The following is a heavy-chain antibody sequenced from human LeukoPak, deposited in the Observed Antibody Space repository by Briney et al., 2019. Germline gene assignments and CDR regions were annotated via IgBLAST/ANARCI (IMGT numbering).Heavy chain of an antibody. J-gene: IGHJ4*02. CDR3: ARQPLGYCSGGSCYGPWDY. CDR1: GYTFTSYY. V-gene: IGHV1-46*01. D-gene: IGHD2-15*01. Sequence: ASVKVSCKASGYTFTSYYMHWVRQAPGQGLEWMGIINPSGGSTSYAQKFQGRVTMTRDTSTSTVYMELSSLRSEDTAMYYCARQPLGYCSGGSCYGPWDYWGQGTLVTVSS. CDR2: INPSGGST.